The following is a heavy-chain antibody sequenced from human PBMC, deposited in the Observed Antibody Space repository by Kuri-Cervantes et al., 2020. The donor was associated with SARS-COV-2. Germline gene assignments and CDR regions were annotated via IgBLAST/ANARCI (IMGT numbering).Heavy chain of an antibody. Sequence: GGSLRLSCAASGFTFDDYAMHWVRQAPGKGLEWVAFIRYDGSNKYYADSVKGRFTISRDNSKNTLYLQMNSLRAEDTAVYYCAKEVEQLVPWFDPWGQGTLVTVSS. CDR1: GFTFDDYA. J-gene: IGHJ5*02. D-gene: IGHD6-6*01. V-gene: IGHV3-30*02. CDR2: IRYDGSNK. CDR3: AKEVEQLVPWFDP.